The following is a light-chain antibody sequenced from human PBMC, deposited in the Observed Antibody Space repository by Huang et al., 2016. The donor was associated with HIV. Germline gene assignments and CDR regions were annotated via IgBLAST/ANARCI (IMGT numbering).Light chain of an antibody. Sequence: EIVMTQSPATLSVSPGERATLACRASQSVSSNLAGYHQKPGQAPRLLIYGASTRATGIPARFSGSGSGTECTLTISSLQSEDFAVYYCQQYNNWPPLTFGPGTKVDIK. CDR2: GAS. V-gene: IGKV3-15*01. J-gene: IGKJ3*01. CDR3: QQYNNWPPLT. CDR1: QSVSSN.